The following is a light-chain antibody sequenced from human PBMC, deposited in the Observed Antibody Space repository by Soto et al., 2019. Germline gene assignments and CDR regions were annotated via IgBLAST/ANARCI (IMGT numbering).Light chain of an antibody. V-gene: IGKV1-16*02. CDR2: AAS. CDR1: QDISNF. Sequence: DIQMTQSPSSLSASVGDRVTITCRASQDISNFLAWFQQKPGKAPKSLISAASSLQSGVPSKFSGSGSGTDFTLTITSLQPDDPPTYYCQQYMRYPVIFGQGTRLEIK. J-gene: IGKJ5*01. CDR3: QQYMRYPVI.